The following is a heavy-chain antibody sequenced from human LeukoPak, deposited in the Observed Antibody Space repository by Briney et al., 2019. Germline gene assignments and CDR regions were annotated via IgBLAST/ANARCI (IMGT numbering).Heavy chain of an antibody. CDR3: ARGVSSAIDW. D-gene: IGHD3-22*01. Sequence: GGSLRLSCAASDFSFSTYWMNWVRQAPGKGLEWVANINGDGRDTYYVGSVRGRFTISRDNADNSLYLQMNSLRGDDTAVYYCARGVSSAIDWWGQETLVTVSS. J-gene: IGHJ4*02. CDR1: DFSFSTYW. CDR2: INGDGRDT. V-gene: IGHV3-7*01.